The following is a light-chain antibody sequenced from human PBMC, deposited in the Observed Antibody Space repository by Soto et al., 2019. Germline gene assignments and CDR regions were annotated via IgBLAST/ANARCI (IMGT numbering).Light chain of an antibody. J-gene: IGKJ1*01. V-gene: IGKV1-5*03. CDR3: QQLKTYPET. Sequence: DIQMTQSPSTLSASVGDRFTITCRASQTISKWLVWYQQKPGKAPKLLIYKASSLESGVPSRFSGSGSGTEFTLTISSLQPEDFATYYCQQLKTYPETFGQGTKVDIK. CDR1: QTISKW. CDR2: KAS.